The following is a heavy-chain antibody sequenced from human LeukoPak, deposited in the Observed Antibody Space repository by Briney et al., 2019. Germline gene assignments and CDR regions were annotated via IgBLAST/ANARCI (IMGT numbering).Heavy chain of an antibody. CDR2: IIPILGIA. CDR3: ARDSSLYSGSYYVFDY. CDR1: VGTFSSYA. J-gene: IGHJ4*02. D-gene: IGHD1-26*01. Sequence: ASVKVSCKASVGTFSSYAIRWVRQAPGQGLEWMGRIIPILGIANYAQKFQGRVTITADKSTSTAYMDLSRLRAEDTAVYYCARDSSLYSGSYYVFDYWGQGTLVTVSS. V-gene: IGHV1-69*04.